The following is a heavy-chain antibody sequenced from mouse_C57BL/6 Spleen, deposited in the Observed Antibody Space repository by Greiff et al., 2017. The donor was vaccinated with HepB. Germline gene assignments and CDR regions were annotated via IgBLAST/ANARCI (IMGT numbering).Heavy chain of an antibody. J-gene: IGHJ4*01. V-gene: IGHV1-80*01. CDR3: ARDYYGSSYVYYAMDY. CDR2: IYPGDGDT. Sequence: QVQLKQSGAELVKPGASVKISCKVSGYAFSSYWMNWVKQRPGKGLEWIGQIYPGDGDTNYNGKFKGKATLTADKSSSTAYMQLSSLTSEDSAVYFCARDYYGSSYVYYAMDYWGQGTSVTVSS. CDR1: GYAFSSYW. D-gene: IGHD1-1*01.